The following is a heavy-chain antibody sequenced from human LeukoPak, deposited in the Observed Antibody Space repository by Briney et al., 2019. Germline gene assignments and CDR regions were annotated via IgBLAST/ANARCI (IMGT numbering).Heavy chain of an antibody. J-gene: IGHJ4*01. Sequence: GGSLRLSCAASGFTFSSYGMHWVRQAPGKGLEWVAVISYDGSNKYYAASVKGRFTISRDNSKNTLYLQMNSLRAEDTAVYYCAKDLTRIAAAGTSDYWGQGTLVTVSS. D-gene: IGHD6-13*01. V-gene: IGHV3-30*18. CDR2: ISYDGSNK. CDR3: AKDLTRIAAAGTSDY. CDR1: GFTFSSYG.